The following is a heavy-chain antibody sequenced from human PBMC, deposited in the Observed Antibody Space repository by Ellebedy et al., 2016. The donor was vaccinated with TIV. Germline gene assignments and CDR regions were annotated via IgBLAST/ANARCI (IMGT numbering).Heavy chain of an antibody. Sequence: GESLKISCKGSGYSFTSYWIGWVRQMPGKGLEWMGIIYPGDSDTRYSPSFQGQVTISADKSISTAYLQWSSLKASDTAMYYCARQRTPGGIAAFYYYYYGMDVWGQGTTVTVSS. CDR2: IYPGDSDT. D-gene: IGHD6-13*01. V-gene: IGHV5-51*01. CDR3: ARQRTPGGIAAFYYYYYGMDV. J-gene: IGHJ6*02. CDR1: GYSFTSYW.